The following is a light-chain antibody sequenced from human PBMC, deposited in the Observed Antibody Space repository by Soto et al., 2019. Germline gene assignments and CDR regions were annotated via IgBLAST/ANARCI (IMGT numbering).Light chain of an antibody. CDR1: QSPLSSSNNKNF. CDR2: SSS. CDR3: QQSYSAPIT. V-gene: IGKV4-1*01. Sequence: DIVMTQSPDSLAVSLGERATINCKSSQSPLSSSNNKNFLAWYKQKPGQPPKLLIYSSSTRESGVPDRFSGSGSGTDFTLTISSLQAEDVAVYYCQQSYSAPITFGQGTRLEIK. J-gene: IGKJ5*01.